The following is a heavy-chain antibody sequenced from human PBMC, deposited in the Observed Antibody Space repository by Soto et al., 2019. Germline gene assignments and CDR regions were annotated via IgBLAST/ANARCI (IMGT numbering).Heavy chain of an antibody. CDR1: GFTFSIYG. Sequence: GGALRLSCAASGFTFSIYGMHWVLQAPGKXLXXVAVIWYHGSNTYSPHSVKGRSTIYRDNSKNTLYLQMNSLRADETAVYYCPRDRPYYYDSSGPATDAFDIWGQGTMVTVS. D-gene: IGHD3-22*01. J-gene: IGHJ3*02. V-gene: IGHV3-33*01. CDR2: IWYHGSNT. CDR3: PRDRPYYYDSSGPATDAFDI.